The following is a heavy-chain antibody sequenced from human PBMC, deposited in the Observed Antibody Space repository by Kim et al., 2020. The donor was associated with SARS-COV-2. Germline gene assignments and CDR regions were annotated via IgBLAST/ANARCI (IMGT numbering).Heavy chain of an antibody. CDR2: IYSDCST. Sequence: GGSLRLSCAASGFTVSSNYMNWVRQAPGKGLEWVSVIYSDCSTIYEDSAKGRLTISRDDSKNKLQFHLKSMRAADAAVYYCARDEVYDYGVYGSFEY. J-gene: IGHJ1*01. CDR1: GFTVSSNY. D-gene: IGHD4-17*01. V-gene: IGHV3-53*01. CDR3: ARDEVYDYGVYGSFEY.